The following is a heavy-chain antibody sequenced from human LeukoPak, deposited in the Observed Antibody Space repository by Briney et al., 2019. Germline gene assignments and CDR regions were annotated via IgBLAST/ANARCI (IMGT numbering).Heavy chain of an antibody. V-gene: IGHV3-23*01. D-gene: IGHD4-17*01. CDR2: ISVSGGST. J-gene: IGHJ4*02. CDR3: AKEHRKDYGDYVDY. Sequence: GGTLRLSCAASGVTFCSYAMSWVCHAPGKGLEWVSAISVSGGSTYYADSVKGRFTISRDNSKNTLYLQMNSLRAEDTAVYYCAKEHRKDYGDYVDYWGQGTLVTVSS. CDR1: GVTFCSYA.